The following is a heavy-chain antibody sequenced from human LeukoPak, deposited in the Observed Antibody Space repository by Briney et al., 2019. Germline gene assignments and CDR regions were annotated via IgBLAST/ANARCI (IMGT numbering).Heavy chain of an antibody. Sequence: SQTLSLTCTVSGGSISSYYWGWIRQPPGKGLEWIGSIYYSGSTYYNPSLKSRVTISVDTSKNQFSLKLSSVTAADTAVYYCARHPDIVVVPAAIFNAFDIWGQGTMVTVSS. V-gene: IGHV4-39*01. D-gene: IGHD2-2*02. CDR1: GGSISSYY. CDR2: IYYSGST. CDR3: ARHPDIVVVPAAIFNAFDI. J-gene: IGHJ3*02.